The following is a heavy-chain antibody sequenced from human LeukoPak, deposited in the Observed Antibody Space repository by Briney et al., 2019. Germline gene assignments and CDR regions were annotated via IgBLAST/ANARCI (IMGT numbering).Heavy chain of an antibody. CDR1: GFSFSDYD. J-gene: IGHJ4*02. CDR3: AIPYYYDSSGYYTYDY. CDR2: IQYDGSKE. D-gene: IGHD3-22*01. Sequence: GGSLRLSCAASGFSFSDYDMHWVRQAPGKGLEWVAFIQYDGSKEYYADSVKGRFTISRDNPNNRLYLQLNSLRAEDTAVYYCAIPYYYDSSGYYTYDYWGQGTLVTVSS. V-gene: IGHV3-30*02.